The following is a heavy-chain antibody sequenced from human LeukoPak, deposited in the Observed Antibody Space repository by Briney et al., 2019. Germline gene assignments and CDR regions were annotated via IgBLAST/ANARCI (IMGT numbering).Heavy chain of an antibody. CDR1: GGSFSGYY. Sequence: SDTLSLTCAVYGGSFSGYYWSWIRQPPGKGLEWIGEINHSGSTNYNPSLKSRVTISVDTSKNQFSLKLSSVTAADTAVYYCARESIAPDYWGQGTLVTVSS. CDR2: INHSGST. CDR3: ARESIAPDY. J-gene: IGHJ4*02. V-gene: IGHV4-34*01. D-gene: IGHD6-6*01.